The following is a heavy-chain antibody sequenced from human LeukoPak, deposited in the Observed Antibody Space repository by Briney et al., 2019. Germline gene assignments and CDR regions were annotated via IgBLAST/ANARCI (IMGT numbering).Heavy chain of an antibody. D-gene: IGHD3-22*01. J-gene: IGHJ4*02. Sequence: SVKSSCKASGGTFRSYAISWVRQAPGQGLEWMGGIIPIFGTANYAQKFQGRVTITTDESTSTAYMELSSLRSEDTAVYYCATANYYDSSGYPMYYFDYWGQGTLVTVSS. CDR1: GGTFRSYA. V-gene: IGHV1-69*05. CDR2: IIPIFGTA. CDR3: ATANYYDSSGYPMYYFDY.